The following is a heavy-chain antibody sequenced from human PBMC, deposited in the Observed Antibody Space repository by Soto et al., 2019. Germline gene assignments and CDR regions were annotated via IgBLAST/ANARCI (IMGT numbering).Heavy chain of an antibody. J-gene: IGHJ3*02. CDR3: ARALGYAFDI. CDR2: IRQDGSEK. D-gene: IGHD7-27*01. V-gene: IGHV3-7*02. CDR1: GFTFSSNW. Sequence: GGSLGLSCVGSGFTFSSNWMTWVRQAPGKGLEWVGNIRQDGSEKNYVDSVKGRFTISRDNAKNSLYLQMNSLRAEDTAVYYCARALGYAFDIWGQGTMVTVSS.